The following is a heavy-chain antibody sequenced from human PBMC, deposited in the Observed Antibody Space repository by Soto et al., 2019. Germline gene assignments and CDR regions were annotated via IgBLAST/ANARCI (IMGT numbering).Heavy chain of an antibody. CDR3: PKVRYYNATYAC. Sequence: GGSLRLSCAASGFTFSISPMTWVRQAPGRGLEWVSSISENSDSSQYADSVRGRFTISRDNSQSTLFLQMGSLRAEDTAIYYCPKVRYYNATYACWGQGTQVTVSS. J-gene: IGHJ4*02. V-gene: IGHV3-23*01. CDR2: ISENSDSS. CDR1: GFTFSISP. D-gene: IGHD3-10*01.